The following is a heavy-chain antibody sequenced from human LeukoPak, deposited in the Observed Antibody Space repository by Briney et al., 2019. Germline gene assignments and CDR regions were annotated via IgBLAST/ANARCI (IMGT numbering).Heavy chain of an antibody. V-gene: IGHV3-74*01. CDR3: ARAPQYSAGGIDY. CDR2: VNSDGSST. D-gene: IGHD1-1*01. CDR1: GFTFSTYW. Sequence: PGGSLRLSCAASGFTFSTYWMHWVRQAPGKGLVRVSRVNSDGSSTTYADSVKGRFTISRDNAKNTLYLQMNSLRAEDTAVYYCARAPQYSAGGIDYWGQGTLVTVSS. J-gene: IGHJ4*02.